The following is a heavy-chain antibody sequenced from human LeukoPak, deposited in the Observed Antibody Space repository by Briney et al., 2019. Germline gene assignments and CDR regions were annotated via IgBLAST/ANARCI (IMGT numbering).Heavy chain of an antibody. CDR1: GFTFSNYA. V-gene: IGHV3-23*01. J-gene: IGHJ4*02. D-gene: IGHD6-13*01. CDR2: ISGGGGST. CDR3: ARNDRYSSSPRYYSDY. Sequence: GGSLRHSCAASGFTFSNYAMSWVRQAPGRGLEWVSTISGGGGSTYFTDSVKGRFTISRDNSKNTLHLQMNSLRAEDTALYYCARNDRYSSSPRYYSDYWGQGTLVTVSS.